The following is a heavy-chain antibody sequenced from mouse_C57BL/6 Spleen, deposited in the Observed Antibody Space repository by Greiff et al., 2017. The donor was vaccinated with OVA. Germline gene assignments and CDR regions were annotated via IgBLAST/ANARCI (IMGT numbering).Heavy chain of an antibody. CDR1: GFTFSSYA. CDR2: ISSGGDYI. J-gene: IGHJ4*01. V-gene: IGHV5-9-1*02. Sequence: EVQRVESGEGLVKPGGSLKLSCAASGFTFSSYAMSWVRQTPEKRLEWVAYISSGGDYIYYADTVKGRFTISRDNARNTLYLQMSSLKSEDTAMYYCTREGYSSAMDYWGQGTSVTVSS. D-gene: IGHD2-5*01. CDR3: TREGYSSAMDY.